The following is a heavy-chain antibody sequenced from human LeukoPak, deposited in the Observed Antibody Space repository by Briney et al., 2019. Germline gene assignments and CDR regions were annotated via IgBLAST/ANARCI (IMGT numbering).Heavy chain of an antibody. V-gene: IGHV1-2*02. CDR1: GYTFTVYY. D-gene: IGHD5-18*01. CDR2: INPNSGGT. Sequence: GASVKVSCKASGYTFTVYYMHWVRQAPGQGLEWMGWINPNSGGTNYAQKFQGRVTMTRDTSISTAYMELSRLRSDDTAVYYCASERSENGGYSYGFEDNWFDPWGQGTLVTVSS. J-gene: IGHJ5*02. CDR3: ASERSENGGYSYGFEDNWFDP.